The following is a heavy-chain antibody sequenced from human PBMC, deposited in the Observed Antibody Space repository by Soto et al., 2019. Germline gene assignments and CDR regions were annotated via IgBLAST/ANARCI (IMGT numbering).Heavy chain of an antibody. D-gene: IGHD3-3*01. CDR1: GFTFSSYG. J-gene: IGHJ6*02. CDR2: IWYDGSNK. V-gene: IGHV3-33*01. CDR3: ARELPEDYDFWSGYPPPKNYYGMDV. Sequence: SLRLSCAASGFTFSSYGMHWVRQAPGKGLEWVAVIWYDGSNKYYADSVKGRFTISRDNSKNTLYLQMNSLRAEDTAVYYCARELPEDYDFWSGYPPPKNYYGMDVWGQGTTVTVSS.